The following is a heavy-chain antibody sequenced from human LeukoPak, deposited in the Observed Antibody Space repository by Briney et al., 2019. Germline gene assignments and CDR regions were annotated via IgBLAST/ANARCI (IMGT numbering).Heavy chain of an antibody. V-gene: IGHV4-39*07. CDR1: GGSISSSSYY. CDR2: IYYSGST. J-gene: IGHJ5*02. CDR3: ARDYYDSSGYLNWFDP. Sequence: SETLSLTCTVSGGSISSSSYYWGWIRQPPGKGLEWIGSIYYSGSTYYNPSLKSRVTMSVDTSKNQFSLKLNSVTAADTAVYYCARDYYDSSGYLNWFDPWGQGTLVTVSS. D-gene: IGHD3-22*01.